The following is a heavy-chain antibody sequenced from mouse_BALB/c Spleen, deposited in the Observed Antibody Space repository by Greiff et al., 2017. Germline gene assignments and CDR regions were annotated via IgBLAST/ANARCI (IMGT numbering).Heavy chain of an antibody. CDR1: GFTFSSYA. D-gene: IGHD1-1*01. J-gene: IGHJ4*01. V-gene: IGHV5-9-3*01. CDR3: ARHYYGSSYDYAMDY. Sequence: EVKLVESGGGLVKPGGSLKLSCAASGFTFSSYAMSWVRQTPEKRLEWVATISSGGSYTYYPDSVKGRFTISRDNAKNTLYLQMSSLRSEDTAMYYCARHYYGSSYDYAMDYWGQGTSVTVSS. CDR2: ISSGGSYT.